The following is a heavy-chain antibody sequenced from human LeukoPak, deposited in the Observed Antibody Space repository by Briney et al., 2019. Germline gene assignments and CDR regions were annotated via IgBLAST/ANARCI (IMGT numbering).Heavy chain of an antibody. J-gene: IGHJ4*02. Sequence: PGGSLRLSCAASGFTFSSYAMHWVRQAPGKGLEWVAFMRYDGSNEYYADSVKGRFTISRDNSKNTLYLQMNSLRAEDTAVYYCARAFSGSYSLRYWGQGTLVTVSS. CDR2: MRYDGSNE. D-gene: IGHD1-26*01. V-gene: IGHV3-30*14. CDR3: ARAFSGSYSLRY. CDR1: GFTFSSYA.